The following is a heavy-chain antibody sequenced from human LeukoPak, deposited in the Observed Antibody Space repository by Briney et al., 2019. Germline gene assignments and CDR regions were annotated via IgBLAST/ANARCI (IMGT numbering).Heavy chain of an antibody. CDR2: INHSGST. Sequence: SETLSLTCAVYGGSFSGYYWSWIRQPPGKGLEWIGEINHSGSTNYNPSLKSRVTISVDTSKNQFSLKLSSVTAADTAVYYCARARYFDWLLYPPHYFDYWGQGTLVTVSS. V-gene: IGHV4-34*01. CDR1: GGSFSGYY. D-gene: IGHD3-9*01. J-gene: IGHJ4*02. CDR3: ARARYFDWLLYPPHYFDY.